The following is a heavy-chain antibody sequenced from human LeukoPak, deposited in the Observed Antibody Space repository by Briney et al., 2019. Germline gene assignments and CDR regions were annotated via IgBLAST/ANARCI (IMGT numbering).Heavy chain of an antibody. D-gene: IGHD1-14*01. Sequence: PGGSLRLSCATSGFVFNTYGMTWVRQAPGKGLEWVSAISGSGGSTYYADSVKGRFTISRDNSKNTLYLQMNSLRAEDTAVYYCAKDRGDPDGWFDPWGQGTLVTVSS. CDR2: ISGSGGST. CDR3: AKDRGDPDGWFDP. J-gene: IGHJ5*02. V-gene: IGHV3-23*01. CDR1: GFVFNTYG.